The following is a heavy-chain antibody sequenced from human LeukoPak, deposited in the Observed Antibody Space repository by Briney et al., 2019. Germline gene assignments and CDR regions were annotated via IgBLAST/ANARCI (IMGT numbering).Heavy chain of an antibody. CDR3: ARDRIGPYYFDY. J-gene: IGHJ4*02. V-gene: IGHV1-18*01. D-gene: IGHD1-14*01. CDR1: GYTFTSYG. Sequence: ASVKVSCKASGYTFTSYGISWVRQAPGQGLEWMGWISAYNGSTNYAQKLQGRVTMTTDTSTSTAYMELRSLRSDDTAVYYCARDRIGPYYFDYWGQGTLVTVSS. CDR2: ISAYNGST.